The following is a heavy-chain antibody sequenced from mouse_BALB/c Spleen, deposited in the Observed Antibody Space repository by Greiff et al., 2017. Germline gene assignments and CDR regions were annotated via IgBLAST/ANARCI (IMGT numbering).Heavy chain of an antibody. Sequence: EVKLVESGGGLVQPGGSRKLSCAASGFPFSSFGMHWVRQAPEKGLEWVAYISSGSSTIYYADTVKGRFTISRDNPKNTLFLQMTSLRSEDTAMDYGARGYYGSSHFDYWGQGTTRTVSS. D-gene: IGHD1-1*01. CDR1: GFPFSSFG. CDR2: ISSGSSTI. V-gene: IGHV5-17*02. CDR3: ARGYYGSSHFDY. J-gene: IGHJ2*01.